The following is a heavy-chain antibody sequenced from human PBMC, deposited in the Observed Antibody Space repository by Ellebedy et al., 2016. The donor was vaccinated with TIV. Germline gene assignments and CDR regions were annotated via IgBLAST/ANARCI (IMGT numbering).Heavy chain of an antibody. CDR1: GFSFSNYN. Sequence: GESLKISCAASGFSFSNYNMNWVRQAPGKGLEWVSCISSGSSTIYYADSVKGRFTVSRDNAKNSLYLQMNSLRAEDTAVYYCSSWKYWGQGALVTVSS. J-gene: IGHJ4*02. D-gene: IGHD1-1*01. CDR3: SSWKY. V-gene: IGHV3-48*04. CDR2: ISSGSSTI.